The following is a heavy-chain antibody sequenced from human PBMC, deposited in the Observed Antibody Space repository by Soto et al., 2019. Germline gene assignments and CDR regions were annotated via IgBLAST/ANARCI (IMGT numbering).Heavy chain of an antibody. CDR1: GGSIYGYY. CDR3: ARSGLGTAMVNFDF. D-gene: IGHD5-18*01. CDR2: IDYSGGT. Sequence: PSETLSLTCTVSGGSIYGYYWSWIRQPPGKGLQWIGYIDYSGGTNDDPSLRSRVTISVDTSRNQFSLKLTSVTAADTAVYYCARSGLGTAMVNFDFWGQGILVTVSS. J-gene: IGHJ4*02. V-gene: IGHV4-59*12.